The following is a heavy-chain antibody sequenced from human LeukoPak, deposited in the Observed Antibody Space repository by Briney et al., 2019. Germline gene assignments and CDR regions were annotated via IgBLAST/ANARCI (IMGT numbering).Heavy chain of an antibody. J-gene: IGHJ4*02. Sequence: GGSLRLSCAASGFTFSSYAMSWVRQAPGKGLEWVSAISGSGGSTYYADSVKGRFTISRDNSKNTLYLQMNSLRAEDTAIYYCAKRAGDSSSWYYFDYWGQGTLVTVSS. V-gene: IGHV3-23*01. CDR2: ISGSGGST. CDR1: GFTFSSYA. D-gene: IGHD6-13*01. CDR3: AKRAGDSSSWYYFDY.